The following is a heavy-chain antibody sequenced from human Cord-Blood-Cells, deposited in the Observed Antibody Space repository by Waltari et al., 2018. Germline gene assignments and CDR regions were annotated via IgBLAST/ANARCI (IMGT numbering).Heavy chain of an antibody. CDR2: IYYSGST. CDR3: ARHESFYDSSGYDY. D-gene: IGHD3-22*01. V-gene: IGHV4-61*01. CDR1: GGSVSSGSYY. J-gene: IGHJ4*02. Sequence: QVQLQESGPGLVKPSETLSLTCTVSGGSVSSGSYYWSWIRQPPGKGLEWIGYIYYSGSTNYNPSLKSRVTISVDTSKNQFSLKLSSVTAADTAVYYCARHESFYDSSGYDYWGQGTLVTVSS.